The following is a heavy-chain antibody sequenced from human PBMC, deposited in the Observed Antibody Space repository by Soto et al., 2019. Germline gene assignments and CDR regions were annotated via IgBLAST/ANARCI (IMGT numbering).Heavy chain of an antibody. D-gene: IGHD6-13*01. CDR2: INDGGTT. Sequence: PSETLSLTCTVSGGPVSSTSYYWTWIRQPPGKGLEWIGEINDGGTTNYNPSLKSRVIISVDTSKNQFSLKLRSVTAADTAVYYCERGVPGYSRSWYAYWGQGTLVTVS. CDR1: GGPVSSTSYY. V-gene: IGHV4-39*07. J-gene: IGHJ4*02. CDR3: ERGVPGYSRSWYAY.